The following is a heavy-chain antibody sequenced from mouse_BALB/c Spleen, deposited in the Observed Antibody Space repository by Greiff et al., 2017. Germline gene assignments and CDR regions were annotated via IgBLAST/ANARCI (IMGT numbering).Heavy chain of an antibody. D-gene: IGHD1-2*01. J-gene: IGHJ2*01. CDR3: ARGGITTASLDY. CDR2: IDPANGNT. CDR1: GFNIKDTY. Sequence: EVQVVECGAELVKPGASVKLSCTASGFNIKDTYMHWVKQRPEQGLEWIGRIDPANGNTKYDPKFQGKATITADTSSNTAYLQLSSLTSEDTAVYYCARGGITTASLDYWGQGTTLTVSA. V-gene: IGHV14-3*02.